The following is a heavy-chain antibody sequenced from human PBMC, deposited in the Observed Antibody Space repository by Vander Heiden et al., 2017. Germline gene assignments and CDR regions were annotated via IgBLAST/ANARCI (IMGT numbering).Heavy chain of an antibody. Sequence: HGQLQQQGPGLLMPSATLSLPCAGDWGSFSGYYWNWIRQPPGKGLEWIGEINHSGNTNYFPSLKNRVTISVDTSKKEFSLQLRSVNAADTAVYYCAIGQWLLRSFDYWCRVPVVNDCS. CDR1: WGSFSGYY. D-gene: IGHD6-19*01. V-gene: IGHV4-34*01. J-gene: IGHJ4*02. CDR2: INHSGNT. CDR3: AIGQWLLRSFDY.